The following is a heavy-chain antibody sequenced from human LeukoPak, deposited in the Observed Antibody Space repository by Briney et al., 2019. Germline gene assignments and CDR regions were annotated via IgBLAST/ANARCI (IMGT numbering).Heavy chain of an antibody. CDR1: GGTFSSYA. Sequence: ASVKVSCKASGGTFSSYAISWVRQAPGQGLEWMGGIIPIFGTANYAQKFQGRVTITADESTSTAYMELSSLRSEDTAVYYCASTMKTTVVTLLFDYWGQGTLVTVSS. D-gene: IGHD4-23*01. V-gene: IGHV1-69*13. CDR2: IIPIFGTA. CDR3: ASTMKTTVVTLLFDY. J-gene: IGHJ4*02.